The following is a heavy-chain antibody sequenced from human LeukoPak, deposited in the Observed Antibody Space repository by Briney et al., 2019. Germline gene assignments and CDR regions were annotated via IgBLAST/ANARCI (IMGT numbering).Heavy chain of an antibody. CDR1: SGSISTSNYY. CDR3: ARVNHGARGSGSYSVGRFHFDY. D-gene: IGHD3-10*01. V-gene: IGHV4-39*07. CDR2: IFYTGST. J-gene: IGHJ4*02. Sequence: PSETLSLTCTVSSGSISTSNYYWGWVRQPPGKALEWIGNIFYTGSTYYSPSLKSRVTISVDTSKNQFSLKLSSVTAADTAVYYCARVNHGARGSGSYSVGRFHFDYWGQGTLVTVSS.